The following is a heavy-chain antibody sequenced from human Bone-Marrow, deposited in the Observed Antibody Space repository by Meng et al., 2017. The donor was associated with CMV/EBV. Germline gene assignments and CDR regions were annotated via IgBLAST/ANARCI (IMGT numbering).Heavy chain of an antibody. CDR3: ARVGSIAAAGDFDY. Sequence: RSRKRWRGGRKAQGKGGEGMGEKEKRGRKKKKKKKKSRESISVEKTKNQFSMKLSSVTAADTAVYYCARVGSIAAAGDFDYWGQGTLVTVSS. CDR1: RSRKR. V-gene: IGHV4-4*02. D-gene: IGHD6-13*01. CDR2: KEKRGRK. J-gene: IGHJ4*02.